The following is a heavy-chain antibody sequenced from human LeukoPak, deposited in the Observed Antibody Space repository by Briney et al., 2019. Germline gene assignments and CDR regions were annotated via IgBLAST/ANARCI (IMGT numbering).Heavy chain of an antibody. Sequence: ASVKVSCKASGYTFTSYAMHWVRQAPGQRLEWMGWINAGNGNTKYSQKFQGRVTITRDTSASTAYMELSSLRSEDTAVYYCARRLPYIAAAGRVGNWFDPWGQGTLVTVSS. V-gene: IGHV1-3*01. J-gene: IGHJ5*02. CDR1: GYTFTSYA. CDR2: INAGNGNT. D-gene: IGHD6-13*01. CDR3: ARRLPYIAAAGRVGNWFDP.